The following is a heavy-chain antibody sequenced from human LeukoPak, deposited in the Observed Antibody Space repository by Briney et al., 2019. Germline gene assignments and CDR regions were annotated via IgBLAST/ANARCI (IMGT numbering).Heavy chain of an antibody. CDR3: ARSYDSSGYNFDY. V-gene: IGHV4-59*08. CDR2: IYYSGST. Sequence: PSETLSLTCTVSGGSISSYYWSWIRQPPGKGLEWIAYIYYSGSTNYNPSLKSRVTISVDTSKNQFSLKLSSVTAADTAVYYCARSYDSSGYNFDYWGQGTLVTVSS. CDR1: GGSISSYY. J-gene: IGHJ4*02. D-gene: IGHD3-22*01.